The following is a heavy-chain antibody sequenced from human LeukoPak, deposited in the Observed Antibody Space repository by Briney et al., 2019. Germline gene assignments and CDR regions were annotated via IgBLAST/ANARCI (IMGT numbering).Heavy chain of an antibody. Sequence: PGGSLRLSCAASGFTFSSYAMSWVRQAPGKGLEWVSAISGSGGSTYYADSVKGRFTISRDNSKNTLYLQMNSLRAEDTAVYYCAKDRVLRFLEWLLPHSFFDYWGQGTLVTVSS. V-gene: IGHV3-23*01. J-gene: IGHJ4*02. CDR3: AKDRVLRFLEWLLPHSFFDY. CDR2: ISGSGGST. D-gene: IGHD3-3*01. CDR1: GFTFSSYA.